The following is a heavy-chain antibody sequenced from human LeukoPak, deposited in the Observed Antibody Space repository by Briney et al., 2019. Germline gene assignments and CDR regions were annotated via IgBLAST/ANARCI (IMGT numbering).Heavy chain of an antibody. V-gene: IGHV4-59*01. J-gene: IGHJ4*02. CDR3: ARDALAVGGTLRVFEY. D-gene: IGHD6-19*01. Sequence: SETLSLTCNVSGGSISSYYWSWIRQPPGKGLEWIGYIHYSGSTNYNPSLKSRVTLSVDTSKNQYTLKLSSVTAADTAVYYCARDALAVGGTLRVFEYWGQGTLVTVSS. CDR1: GGSISSYY. CDR2: IHYSGST.